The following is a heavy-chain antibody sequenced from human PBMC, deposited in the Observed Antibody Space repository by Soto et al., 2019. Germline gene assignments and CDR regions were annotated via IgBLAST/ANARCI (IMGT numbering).Heavy chain of an antibody. V-gene: IGHV3-30-3*01. CDR3: AREGSGSYQSTFDY. Sequence: QVQLVESGGGVVQPGRSLRLSCAASGFTFSSYAMHWVRQAPGKGLEWVAVISYDGSNKYYADSVKGRFTISRDNSKNTLYLQMNSLRAEDTAVYYCAREGSGSYQSTFDYWGQGTLVTVSS. D-gene: IGHD1-26*01. CDR2: ISYDGSNK. CDR1: GFTFSSYA. J-gene: IGHJ4*02.